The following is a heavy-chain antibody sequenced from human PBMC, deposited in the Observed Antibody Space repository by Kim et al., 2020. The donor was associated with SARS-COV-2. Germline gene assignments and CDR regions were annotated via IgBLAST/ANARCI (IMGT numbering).Heavy chain of an antibody. CDR2: IWYDGSNK. D-gene: IGHD3-22*01. CDR3: ARDRVWYYDDSSGCNIPLGY. Sequence: GGSLRLSCAASGFTFSSYAMHWVRQAPGKGLEWVAVIWYDGSNKYYADSVKGRFTISRDNSKNTLYLQMNSLRAEDTAVYYCARDRVWYYDDSSGCNIPLGYWGQGTLVTVSS. J-gene: IGHJ4*02. V-gene: IGHV3-33*01. CDR1: GFTFSSYA.